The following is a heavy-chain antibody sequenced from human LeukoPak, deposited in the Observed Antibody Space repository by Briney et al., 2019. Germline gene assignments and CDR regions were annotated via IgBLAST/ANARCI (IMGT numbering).Heavy chain of an antibody. Sequence: ASVKVSCKASGYTFTGYYMHWVRQAPGQGLEWMGWINPNSGGTNYAQKFQGGVTMTRDTSISTAYMELSGLRSDDTAVYYCAAGVTTVTTRIKRWGQGTLVTVSS. V-gene: IGHV1-2*02. J-gene: IGHJ4*02. CDR1: GYTFTGYY. CDR2: INPNSGGT. CDR3: AAGVTTVTTRIKR. D-gene: IGHD4-17*01.